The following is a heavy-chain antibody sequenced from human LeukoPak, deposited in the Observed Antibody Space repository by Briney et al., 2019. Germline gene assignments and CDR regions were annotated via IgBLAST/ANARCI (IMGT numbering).Heavy chain of an antibody. Sequence: AASVKVSCKASGYTFTNYGISWVRQAPGQGLEWMGWIGANNGKTKYAEKFQGRVTMTTGTSTNTAYMELRSLRSDDTAVYYCARDGQTYTWWFDYWGQGTLVTVSS. V-gene: IGHV1-18*01. J-gene: IGHJ4*02. CDR3: ARDGQTYTWWFDY. CDR1: GYTFTNYG. CDR2: IGANNGKT. D-gene: IGHD2-15*01.